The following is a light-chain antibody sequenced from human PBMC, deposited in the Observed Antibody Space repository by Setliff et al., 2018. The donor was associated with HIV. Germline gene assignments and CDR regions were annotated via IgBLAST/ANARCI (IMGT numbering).Light chain of an antibody. CDR1: SNDVGRYNL. J-gene: IGLJ2*01. Sequence: QSALAQPASVSGSPGQAITISCTGTSNDVGRYNLVSWYQQYPGEAPKVIIYDVNKRPSGVSNRFSGSKSGNTASLTIPGLQAEDEADFYCCSYADSSAPVVFGGGTKVTVL. V-gene: IGLV2-23*02. CDR2: DVN. CDR3: CSYADSSAPVV.